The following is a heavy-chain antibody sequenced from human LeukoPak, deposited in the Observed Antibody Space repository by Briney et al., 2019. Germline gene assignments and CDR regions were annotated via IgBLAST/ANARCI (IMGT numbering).Heavy chain of an antibody. CDR2: INHSGST. V-gene: IGHV4-34*01. J-gene: IGHJ3*02. CDR3: ARPRRITMVRGVINDAFDI. CDR1: GGSFSGYY. D-gene: IGHD3-10*01. Sequence: SETLSLTCAVYGGSFSGYYWSWIRQPPGEGLEWIGEINHSGSTNYNPSLKGRVTISVDTSKNQFSLKLSSVTAADTAVYYCARPRRITMVRGVINDAFDIWGQGTMVTVSS.